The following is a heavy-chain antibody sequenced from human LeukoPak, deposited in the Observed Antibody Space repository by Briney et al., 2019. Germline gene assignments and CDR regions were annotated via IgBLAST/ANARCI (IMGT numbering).Heavy chain of an antibody. Sequence: GGSLRLSCAASGFTFSSFEMNWVRQAPGKGLEWISYFSSSGSKIYYADFVRGRFTISRDNAKNSLYLQMNSLRAEDTAVYYCARAVGDCSGGSCYSELDYWGQGALVTVSS. CDR1: GFTFSSFE. CDR2: FSSSGSKI. CDR3: ARAVGDCSGGSCYSELDY. J-gene: IGHJ4*02. D-gene: IGHD2-15*01. V-gene: IGHV3-48*03.